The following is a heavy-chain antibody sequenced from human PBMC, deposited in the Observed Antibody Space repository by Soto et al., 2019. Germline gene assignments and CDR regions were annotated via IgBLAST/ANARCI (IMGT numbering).Heavy chain of an antibody. V-gene: IGHV4-39*01. Sequence: QLQLQESGPGLVKPSETLSLTCTVSGGSISSSSYYWGWIRQPPGKGLEWIGSIYYSGSTYYNPSLQSRVTISVDTSKNQFSLKLSSVTAADTAVYYCARHVRGGGSCYFCYWGQGTLVTVSS. J-gene: IGHJ4*02. CDR3: ARHVRGGGSCYFCY. D-gene: IGHD2-15*01. CDR1: GGSISSSSYY. CDR2: IYYSGST.